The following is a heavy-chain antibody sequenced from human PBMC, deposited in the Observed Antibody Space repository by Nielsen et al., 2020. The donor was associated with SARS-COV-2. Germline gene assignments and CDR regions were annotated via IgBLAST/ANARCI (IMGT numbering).Heavy chain of an antibody. Sequence: ASVKVSCKASGYTFTSYGISWVRQAPGQGLEWMGWISAYNGNTNYAQKLQGRVTMTTDTSTSTACMELRSLRSDDTAVYYCAREPDPKFWSGYYTVLSLGMKYYYYGMDVWGQGTTVTVSS. CDR3: AREPDPKFWSGYYTVLSLGMKYYYYGMDV. CDR2: ISAYNGNT. D-gene: IGHD3-3*01. CDR1: GYTFTSYG. J-gene: IGHJ6*02. V-gene: IGHV1-18*01.